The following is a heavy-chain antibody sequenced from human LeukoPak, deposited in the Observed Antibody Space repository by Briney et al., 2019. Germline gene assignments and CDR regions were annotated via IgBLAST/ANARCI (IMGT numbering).Heavy chain of an antibody. Sequence: GSLRLSCAASGFTFSSYWMDWIRQPPGKGLEWIGEINHSGSTNYNPSLKSRVTISVDTSKNQFSLKLSSVTAADTAVYYCARGGDSYGHLFDYWGQGTLVTVSS. D-gene: IGHD5-18*01. CDR2: INHSGST. CDR1: GFTFSSYW. J-gene: IGHJ4*02. CDR3: ARGGDSYGHLFDY. V-gene: IGHV4-34*01.